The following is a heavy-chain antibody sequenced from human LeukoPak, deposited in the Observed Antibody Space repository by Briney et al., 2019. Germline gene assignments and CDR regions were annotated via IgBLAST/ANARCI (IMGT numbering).Heavy chain of an antibody. CDR2: IWGDGSKQ. Sequence: SGGSLRLSCAASGFTFSSYAMHWVRQAPDKGLEWVAIIWGDGSKQFCTESVKGRFTVSRDNSKNTLYLQMNSLRAEDTAVYYCARGGARITMVRGKRGYWGQGTLVTVSS. V-gene: IGHV3-30*02. J-gene: IGHJ4*02. CDR3: ARGGARITMVRGKRGY. CDR1: GFTFSSYA. D-gene: IGHD3-10*01.